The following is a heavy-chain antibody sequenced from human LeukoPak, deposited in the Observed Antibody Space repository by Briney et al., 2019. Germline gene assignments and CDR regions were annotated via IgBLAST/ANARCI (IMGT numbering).Heavy chain of an antibody. D-gene: IGHD3-10*01. V-gene: IGHV4-59*01. CDR3: ARGDTMVRGVIAYYYYGMDV. J-gene: IGHJ6*04. CDR2: IYYSGST. CDR1: GGSISSYY. Sequence: SETLSLTCTVSGGSISSYYWSWIRQPPGKGLEWIGYIYYSGSTNYNPSLESRVTISVDTSKNQFSLKLSSVTAADTAVYYCARGDTMVRGVIAYYYYGMDVWGKGTTVTVSS.